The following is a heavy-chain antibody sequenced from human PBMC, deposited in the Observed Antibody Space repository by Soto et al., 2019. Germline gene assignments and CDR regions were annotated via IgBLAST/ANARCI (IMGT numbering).Heavy chain of an antibody. J-gene: IGHJ5*02. Sequence: SDTLSLTSKVSGGSITSGGYYWSWIRQHPVKGLEWIGYTYYTGITYYNPSLKGRVTISLDTYGSHFSLSLTSVTAADTAIYYCARGGTTRYLDNSLDPWVPITLVPVSS. CDR3: ARGGTTRYLDNSLDP. D-gene: IGHD1-1*01. CDR1: GGSITSGGYY. CDR2: TYYTGIT. V-gene: IGHV4-31*03.